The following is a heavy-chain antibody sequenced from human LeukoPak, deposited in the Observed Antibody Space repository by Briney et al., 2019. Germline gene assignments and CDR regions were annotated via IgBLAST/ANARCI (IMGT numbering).Heavy chain of an antibody. V-gene: IGHV1-24*01. CDR3: AASLRTVATMDY. J-gene: IGHJ4*02. Sequence: ASVKVSCKVSGYTLTELSMHWVRQAPGKGLEWMGGFDPEDGETIYAQKFQGRVTMTEDTSTDTAYMELSSLRSEDTAVYYCAASLRTVATMDYWGQGTLVTVSS. CDR1: GYTLTELS. CDR2: FDPEDGET. D-gene: IGHD5-12*01.